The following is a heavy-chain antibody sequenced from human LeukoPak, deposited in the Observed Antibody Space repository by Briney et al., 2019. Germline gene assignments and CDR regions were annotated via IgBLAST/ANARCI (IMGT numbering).Heavy chain of an antibody. J-gene: IGHJ4*02. CDR3: AKGDHFDY. CDR2: ISWNSGSI. Sequence: GRSLRLSCAASGFTFDDYAMHWVRQAPGKGLEWVSGISWNSGSIGYADSVKGRFTISRDNAKNSLYLQMNSLRAEDTALYYCAKGDHFDYWGRGTLVTVSS. V-gene: IGHV3-9*01. CDR1: GFTFDDYA.